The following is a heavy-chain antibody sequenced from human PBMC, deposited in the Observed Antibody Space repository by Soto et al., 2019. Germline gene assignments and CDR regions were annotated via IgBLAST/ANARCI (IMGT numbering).Heavy chain of an antibody. CDR3: AKEIFAAAYAAPSAFDL. V-gene: IGHV3-23*01. CDR1: GFTFSSHA. CDR2: VDGSGGDT. Sequence: PGGSLRLSCAASGFTFSSHAMGWLRQAPGTGPEWVAFVDGSGGDTSYADSVKGRFTISRDNSDNSLFLDMNSLRAEDTGRYFCAKEIFAAAYAAPSAFDLCGQGTLVTVSS. J-gene: IGHJ4*02. D-gene: IGHD2-8*01.